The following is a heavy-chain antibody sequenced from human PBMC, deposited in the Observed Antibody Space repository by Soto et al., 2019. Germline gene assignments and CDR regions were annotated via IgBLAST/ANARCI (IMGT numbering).Heavy chain of an antibody. Sequence: QVQLQQWGAGLLKPSETLTLTCSVYGGSFSGYYWSWIRQSPVKGLEWIGLVNLGGNTNYSPPLKSRATISIPVSKNQFSLSLTPLTAAVSAVYLCARTMTTVTTLGMDVWGQGTTVTVSS. J-gene: IGHJ6*02. V-gene: IGHV4-34*02. CDR2: VNLGGNT. CDR3: ARTMTTVTTLGMDV. CDR1: GGSFSGYY. D-gene: IGHD4-4*01.